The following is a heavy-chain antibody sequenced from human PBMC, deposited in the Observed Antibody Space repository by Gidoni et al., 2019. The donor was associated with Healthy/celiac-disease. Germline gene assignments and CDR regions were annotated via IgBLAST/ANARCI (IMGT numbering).Heavy chain of an antibody. J-gene: IGHJ4*02. CDR1: GYTFTSYD. D-gene: IGHD3-3*01. CDR2: MNPNSGNT. CDR3: ARRIYDCWSGHLDY. Sequence: QVQLVQSGAEVKKPGASVKVSCKASGYTFTSYDINWARQATGQGLEWMGWMNPNSGNTGYAQKFQGRVTMTRNTSISTAYMELSGLRSEDTAVYYCARRIYDCWSGHLDYWGQGTLVTVSS. V-gene: IGHV1-8*01.